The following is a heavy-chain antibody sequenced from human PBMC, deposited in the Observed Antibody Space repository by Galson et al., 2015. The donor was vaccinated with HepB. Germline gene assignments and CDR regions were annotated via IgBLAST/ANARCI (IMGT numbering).Heavy chain of an antibody. V-gene: IGHV3-30*01. Sequence: SLRLSCAASGLTFRGHAMHWVRQAPGKGLEWVASISYDGTNKYYVDSVKGRFTISRDNSKQTVYMQMNSLRPEDTALYYCAREEWGSSWLNLDYWGQGTLVTVSS. CDR1: GLTFRGHA. CDR2: ISYDGTNK. J-gene: IGHJ4*02. CDR3: AREEWGSSWLNLDY. D-gene: IGHD6-13*01.